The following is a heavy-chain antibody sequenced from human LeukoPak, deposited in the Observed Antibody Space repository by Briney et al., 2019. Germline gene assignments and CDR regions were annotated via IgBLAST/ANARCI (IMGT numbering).Heavy chain of an antibody. V-gene: IGHV4-39*07. CDR3: ARVPLDYDYVWGSFDY. J-gene: IGHJ4*02. CDR1: GGSISSYY. D-gene: IGHD3-16*01. CDR2: IYYSGST. Sequence: SETLSLTCTVSGGSISSYYWGWIRQPPGKGLEWIGSIYYSGSTYYNPSLKSRVTISVDTSKNQFSLKLSSVTAADTAVYYCARVPLDYDYVWGSFDYWGQGTLVTVSS.